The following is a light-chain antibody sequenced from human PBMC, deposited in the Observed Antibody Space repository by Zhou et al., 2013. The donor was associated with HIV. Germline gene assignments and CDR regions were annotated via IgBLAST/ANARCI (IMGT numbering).Light chain of an antibody. CDR3: QQYNSYLWT. Sequence: IQMTQSPSIVSASLGVRVTITCRANETVGRSLAWYQQKRGKAPTLVIYETSILDKGVPSRFAGSGSGTEFILTITSLQPDDFATYYCQQYNSYLWTFGQGTKVEIK. CDR1: ETVGRS. CDR2: ETS. V-gene: IGKV1-5*03. J-gene: IGKJ1*01.